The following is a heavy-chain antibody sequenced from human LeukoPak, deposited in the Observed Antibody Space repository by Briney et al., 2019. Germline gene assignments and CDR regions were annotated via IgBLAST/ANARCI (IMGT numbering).Heavy chain of an antibody. D-gene: IGHD1-7*01. J-gene: IGHJ6*03. Sequence: PGGSLRLSCAASGFTFSSYGMHWVRQAPGKGLEWVAFIRYDGSNKYYADSVKGRFTISRDNSKNTLYLQMNSLRAEDTAVYYCAKVGITGTTDYYYYYYMDVWGKGTTVTVSS. CDR2: IRYDGSNK. V-gene: IGHV3-30*02. CDR3: AKVGITGTTDYYYYYYMDV. CDR1: GFTFSSYG.